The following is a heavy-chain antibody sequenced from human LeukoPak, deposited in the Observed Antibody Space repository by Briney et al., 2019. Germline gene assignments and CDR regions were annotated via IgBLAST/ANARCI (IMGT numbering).Heavy chain of an antibody. Sequence: ASGKVSCKASGYTFTSYGISWVRQAPGQGLERMGWISVYNGNTNYAQKLQGRVTMTTATSTSTAYMELRSLRSDDTAVYYCARDLEGDYYDSSGYPGGYWGQGTLVTVSS. D-gene: IGHD3-22*01. J-gene: IGHJ4*02. CDR1: GYTFTSYG. CDR2: ISVYNGNT. CDR3: ARDLEGDYYDSSGYPGGY. V-gene: IGHV1-18*01.